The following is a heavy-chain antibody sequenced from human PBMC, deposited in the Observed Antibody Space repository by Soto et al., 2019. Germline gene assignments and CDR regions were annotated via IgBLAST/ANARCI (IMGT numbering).Heavy chain of an antibody. CDR3: VMVDNYVTPTPQDV. D-gene: IGHD3-16*01. Sequence: QVQLVQSGDEVKKPGASVKVSCKASGYIFVNYGIAWVRQAPGQGLEWMGWISPYTGNTHSATKVQGRLTMTTATSPSTAYMDLGSLTSDDTAVYYCVMVDNYVTPTPQDVWGQGTTVTVSS. V-gene: IGHV1-18*01. CDR1: GYIFVNYG. CDR2: ISPYTGNT. J-gene: IGHJ6*02.